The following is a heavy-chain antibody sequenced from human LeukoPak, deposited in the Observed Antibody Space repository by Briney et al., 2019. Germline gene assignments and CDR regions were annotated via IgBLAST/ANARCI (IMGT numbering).Heavy chain of an antibody. D-gene: IGHD3-16*01. Sequence: GGSLRLSCAASGFTFSSYWMHWVRQAPGKWLVWVSRINSDGSSTSYADSVKGRFTISRDNAKNTLYLQMNSLRAEDTAVYYRATRGNYYGMDVWGQGTTVTVSS. V-gene: IGHV3-74*01. J-gene: IGHJ6*02. CDR2: INSDGSST. CDR1: GFTFSSYW. CDR3: ATRGNYYGMDV.